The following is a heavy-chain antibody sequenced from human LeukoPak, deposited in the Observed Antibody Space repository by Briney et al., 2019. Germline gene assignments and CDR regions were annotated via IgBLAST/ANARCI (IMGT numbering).Heavy chain of an antibody. CDR3: ARAGWWELPRSAFDL. CDR1: GGIFSSYV. CDR2: IIPMFGTA. V-gene: IGHV1-69*05. Sequence: ASVKVSCKASGGIFSSYVISWVRQAPGQGLEWMGGIIPMFGTANYAQKFQDRVTMTTETSTSTAYMELRSLRSDDTAVYYCARAGWWELPRSAFDLWGQGTMVTVSS. J-gene: IGHJ3*01. D-gene: IGHD1-26*01.